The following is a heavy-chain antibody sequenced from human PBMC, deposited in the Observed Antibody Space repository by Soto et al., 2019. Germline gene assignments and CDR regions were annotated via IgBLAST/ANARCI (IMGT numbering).Heavy chain of an antibody. CDR3: ARPXSYYGSGSYYSSYGMDV. J-gene: IGHJ6*02. D-gene: IGHD3-10*01. V-gene: IGHV5-10-1*01. Sequence: GESLRISCKGSGYSFTIYWISWVRQMPGKGLEWMGRIDPSDSYTNYSPSFQGHVTISADKSISTAYLQWSSLKASDTAMYYCARPXSYYGSGSYYSSYGMDVWGQGTTVTVSS. CDR1: GYSFTIYW. CDR2: IDPSDSYT.